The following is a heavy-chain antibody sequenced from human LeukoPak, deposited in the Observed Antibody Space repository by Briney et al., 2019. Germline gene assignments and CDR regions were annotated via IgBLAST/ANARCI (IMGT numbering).Heavy chain of an antibody. CDR1: GFSFSDAW. V-gene: IGHV3-15*07. J-gene: IGHJ4*02. D-gene: IGHD5-18*01. Sequence: GGSLRLSCAASGFSFSDAWMNWVRQAPGKGLEWVGHIRSKADGGTPDYIAPVKGRFTISRDDSKNTLYLQMNSLKTEDTAVYYCTTDLYSYGLDYWGQGTLVTVSS. CDR2: IRSKADGGTP. CDR3: TTDLYSYGLDY.